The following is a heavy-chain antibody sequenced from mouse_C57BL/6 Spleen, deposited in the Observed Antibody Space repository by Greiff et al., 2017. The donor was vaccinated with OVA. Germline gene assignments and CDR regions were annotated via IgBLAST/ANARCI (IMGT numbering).Heavy chain of an antibody. CDR2: NDPSDSYT. Sequence: QVQLQQPGAELVMPGASVKLSCKASGYTFTSYWMHWVKQRPGQGLEWIGENDPSDSYTNYNQKFKGKSTMTVDKSSTTAYMQLSSLTSEDYAVYYCARRGDGSSSYFDYWGQGTTLTVSS. CDR3: ARRGDGSSSYFDY. CDR1: GYTFTSYW. D-gene: IGHD1-1*01. J-gene: IGHJ2*01. V-gene: IGHV1-69*01.